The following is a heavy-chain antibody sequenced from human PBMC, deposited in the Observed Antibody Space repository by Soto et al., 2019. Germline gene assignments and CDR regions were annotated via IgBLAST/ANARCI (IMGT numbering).Heavy chain of an antibody. CDR2: IIPIFGTA. J-gene: IGHJ4*02. Sequence: ASVKVSCKASGGTFSSYAISWVRQAPGQGLEWMGGIIPIFGTANYAQKFQGRVTITADESTSTAYMELSSLRSEDTAVYYCARGYYDSSGYLFPFDYWGQGTLVTVSS. CDR3: ARGYYDSSGYLFPFDY. CDR1: GGTFSSYA. D-gene: IGHD3-22*01. V-gene: IGHV1-69*13.